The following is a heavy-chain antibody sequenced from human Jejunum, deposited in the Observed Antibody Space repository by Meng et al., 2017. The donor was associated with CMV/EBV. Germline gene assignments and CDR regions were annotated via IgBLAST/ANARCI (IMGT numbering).Heavy chain of an antibody. CDR3: AKWVSY. CDR1: RFNFSSYE. J-gene: IGHJ4*02. CDR2: ISSSGSTI. V-gene: IGHV3-48*03. Sequence: SLSLSCAASRFNFSSYEMNWVRQAPGKGLEWVSYISSSGSTIYYADSVRGRFTVSRDNARNSLYLQMNSLRAEDTAVYYCAKWVSYWGQGTLVTVSS. D-gene: IGHD2-8*01.